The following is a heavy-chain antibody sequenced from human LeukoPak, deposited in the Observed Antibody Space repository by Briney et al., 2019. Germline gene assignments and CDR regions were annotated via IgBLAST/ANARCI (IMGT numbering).Heavy chain of an antibody. D-gene: IGHD1-26*01. CDR1: GFTFTDYH. CDR2: INSGSGDT. J-gene: IGHJ4*02. CDR3: VREARATADF. Sequence: ASVKVSCNASGFTFTDYHMHWVRQAPGQGLEWMGWINSGSGDTNYAQKFQGRVTVTRDTSIRTTYMELSNLRSDETAVYYCVREARATADFWGQGTLVTVSS. V-gene: IGHV1-2*02.